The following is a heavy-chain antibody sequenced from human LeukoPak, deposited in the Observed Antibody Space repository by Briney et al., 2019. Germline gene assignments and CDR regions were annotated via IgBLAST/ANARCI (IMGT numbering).Heavy chain of an antibody. CDR1: GGSFSGYY. D-gene: IGHD3-22*01. V-gene: IGHV4-34*01. Sequence: PSETLSLTCAVYGGSFSGYYWSWIRQPPGKGLDWIGEINHSGSTNYNPSLKSRVTISVDTSKNQFSLKLSSVTAADTAVYYCARGRSRDSSGYYYPRLSSYFDYWGQGTLVTVSP. CDR2: INHSGST. J-gene: IGHJ4*02. CDR3: ARGRSRDSSGYYYPRLSSYFDY.